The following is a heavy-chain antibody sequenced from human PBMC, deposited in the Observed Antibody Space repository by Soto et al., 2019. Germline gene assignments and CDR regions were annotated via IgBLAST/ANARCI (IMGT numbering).Heavy chain of an antibody. Sequence: QVQLVESGGGVVQPGRSLRLSCAASGFTFSSYGMHWVRQAPGKGLEWGEVISYDGSNKYYADSVKGRFTISRDNSKNTLYLQMNSLRAEDTAVYYCAKVPTTVKTDYYYGMDVWGQGTTVTVSS. V-gene: IGHV3-30*18. D-gene: IGHD4-17*01. CDR3: AKVPTTVKTDYYYGMDV. CDR1: GFTFSSYG. CDR2: ISYDGSNK. J-gene: IGHJ6*02.